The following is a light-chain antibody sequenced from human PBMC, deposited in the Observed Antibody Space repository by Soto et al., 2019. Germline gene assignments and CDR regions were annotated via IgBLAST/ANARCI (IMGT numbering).Light chain of an antibody. CDR2: WAS. V-gene: IGKV4-1*01. Sequence: DIVMTQSPNSLAVSLGERATINCKSSQSGLYSSNNKNYLAWYQQKPGQPPKLLIYWASTRESGVPDRFSGSGSGTDFTLTISSLQAEDVAVYYCHQFYSVPFTFGPGTEVDIK. CDR1: QSGLYSSNNKNY. J-gene: IGKJ3*01. CDR3: HQFYSVPFT.